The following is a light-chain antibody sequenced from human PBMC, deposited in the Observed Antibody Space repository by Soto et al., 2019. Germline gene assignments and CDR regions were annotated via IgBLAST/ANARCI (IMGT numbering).Light chain of an antibody. CDR1: QSVSSSY. J-gene: IGKJ5*01. Sequence: EILLTQSPGTPSLSPGERTTLSCRASQSVSSSYLAWYQQKPGQAPRLPIYGASSRATGIPDRFSGSGSGTDFTLTISRLEPEDFAVYYCQQYGSSSITFGQGTRLEIK. V-gene: IGKV3-20*01. CDR2: GAS. CDR3: QQYGSSSIT.